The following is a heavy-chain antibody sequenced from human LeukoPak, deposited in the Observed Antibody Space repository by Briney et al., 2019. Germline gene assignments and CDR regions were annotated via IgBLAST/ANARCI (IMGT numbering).Heavy chain of an antibody. CDR2: IRHDGSET. V-gene: IGHV3-7*01. CDR3: ARGETYDYESNGYLDF. D-gene: IGHD3-22*01. Sequence: GGSLRLSCAASGFPFSSYWMSWVRQAPGKGLEWVANIRHDGSETYYVDSLRGRFTISRDNAKNLVYLQMSSLRAEDTAIYYCARGETYDYESNGYLDFWGQGTVVTVSS. J-gene: IGHJ4*02. CDR1: GFPFSSYW.